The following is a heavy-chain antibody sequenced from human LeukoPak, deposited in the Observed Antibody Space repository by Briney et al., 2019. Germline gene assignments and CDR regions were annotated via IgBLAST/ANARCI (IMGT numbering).Heavy chain of an antibody. D-gene: IGHD3-10*01. CDR3: ARRTGYGSGSYYKNYYYYYYMDV. CDR1: GGSFSGYY. Sequence: SETLSLTCAVYGGSFSGYYWSWIRQPPGKGLEWIGEINHSGSTNYNPSLKSRVTISVDTSKNQFSLKLSSVTAADTAVYYCARRTGYGSGSYYKNYYYYYYMDVWGKGTTVTISS. V-gene: IGHV4-34*01. CDR2: INHSGST. J-gene: IGHJ6*03.